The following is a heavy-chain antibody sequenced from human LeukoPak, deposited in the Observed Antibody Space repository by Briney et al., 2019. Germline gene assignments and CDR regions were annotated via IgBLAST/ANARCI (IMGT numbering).Heavy chain of an antibody. CDR3: AKELASIAVAGASYY. J-gene: IGHJ4*02. CDR1: GFTFSSYG. D-gene: IGHD6-19*01. Sequence: PGRSLRLSCAASGFTFSSYGMHWVRQAPGKGLEWVAFIRYDGSNKYYADSVKGRFTISRDNSKNTLYLQMNSLRAEDTAVYYCAKELASIAVAGASYYWGQGTLVTVSS. CDR2: IRYDGSNK. V-gene: IGHV3-30*02.